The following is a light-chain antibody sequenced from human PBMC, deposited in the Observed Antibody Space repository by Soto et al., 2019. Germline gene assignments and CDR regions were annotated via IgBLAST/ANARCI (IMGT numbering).Light chain of an antibody. Sequence: AIQLTQSPSSLYASVGDRVTITCRASQAIRTALGWYQQKPGKVPKLLIYAASILQSGVPSRFSGSGSGTDFTLTISSLQPEDFATYYCQQYDSFQYSFGQGTKLEI. CDR2: AAS. CDR1: QAIRTA. J-gene: IGKJ2*03. CDR3: QQYDSFQYS. V-gene: IGKV1-6*01.